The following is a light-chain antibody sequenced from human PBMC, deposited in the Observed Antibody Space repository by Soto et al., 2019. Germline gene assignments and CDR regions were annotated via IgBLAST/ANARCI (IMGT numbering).Light chain of an antibody. J-gene: IGKJ1*01. CDR1: QSVGSK. CDR3: QQYNSWLWT. Sequence: EIVLTQSPGTLSLSPGERATLSCRASQSVGSKLVWYQQKPGQAPRLLIYGASTRATGIPARFSGSGSGTEFTLIISSLQSEDSAVYYCQQYNSWLWTFGQGTKVDIK. V-gene: IGKV3-15*01. CDR2: GAS.